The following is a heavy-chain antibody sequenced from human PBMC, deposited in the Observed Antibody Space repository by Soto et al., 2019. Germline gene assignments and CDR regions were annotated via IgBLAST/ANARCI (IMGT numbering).Heavy chain of an antibody. Sequence: GASVKVSCKASGYTFTSYGISWVRQAPGQGLEWMGWISAYNGNTNYAQKLQGRVTMTTDTSTSTAYMELRSLRSDDTAVYYCARARAPIDPGEWFDPWGQGTLVTVSS. J-gene: IGHJ5*02. CDR3: ARARAPIDPGEWFDP. D-gene: IGHD5-12*01. CDR1: GYTFTSYG. CDR2: ISAYNGNT. V-gene: IGHV1-18*01.